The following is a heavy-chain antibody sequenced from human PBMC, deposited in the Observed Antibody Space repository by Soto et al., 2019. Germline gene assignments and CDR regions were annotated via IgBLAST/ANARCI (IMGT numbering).Heavy chain of an antibody. CDR1: GGSFSGYY. V-gene: IGHV4-34*01. Sequence: QVQLQQWGAGLLKPSETLSLTCAVYGGSFSGYYWSWIRQPPGKGLEWIGEINHSGSTNYNPYLKSRVTISVDTSKNQFSLKLSSVTAADTAVYYCARGRDNYGDYAWYFDLWGRGTLVTVSS. CDR2: INHSGST. J-gene: IGHJ2*01. D-gene: IGHD4-17*01. CDR3: ARGRDNYGDYAWYFDL.